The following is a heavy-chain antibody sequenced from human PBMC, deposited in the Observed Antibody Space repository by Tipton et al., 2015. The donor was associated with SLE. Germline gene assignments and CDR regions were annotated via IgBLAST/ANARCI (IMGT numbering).Heavy chain of an antibody. D-gene: IGHD5-18*01. CDR3: ARVRVDTAMGVFDF. CDR1: GYTFTGYQ. CDR2: ISTYNGNT. J-gene: IGHJ4*02. Sequence: QSGPEVKKPGASVKVSCKASGYTFTGYQIHWVRQAPGQGLEWMGWISTYNGNTNYAQKLQGRVTMTSDTSTSTAYMELRSLRSDDTAIYYCARVRVDTAMGVFDFWGQGTLVTVSS. V-gene: IGHV1-18*04.